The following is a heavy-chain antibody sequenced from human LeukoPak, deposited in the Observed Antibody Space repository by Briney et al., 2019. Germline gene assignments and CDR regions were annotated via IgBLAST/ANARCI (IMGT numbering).Heavy chain of an antibody. CDR3: ARGDSHGYGLGYYYYGMDV. J-gene: IGHJ6*02. CDR1: GFTVSSNY. D-gene: IGHD5-18*01. V-gene: IGHV3-66*01. Sequence: GGSLRLSCAASGFTVSSNYMSWVRQAPGKGLEWVSVIYSGGSTYYADSVKGRFTISRDNSKNTLYLQMNSLRAEDTAVYYCARGDSHGYGLGYYYYGMDVWGQGTTVTVSS. CDR2: IYSGGST.